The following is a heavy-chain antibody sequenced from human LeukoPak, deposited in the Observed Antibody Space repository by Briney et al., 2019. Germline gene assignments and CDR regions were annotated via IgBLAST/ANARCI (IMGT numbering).Heavy chain of an antibody. Sequence: GASVKVSCKASGYTFTGYYMHWVRQAPGQGLEWMGWINPNSGGTNYAHKFQGRVTMTRDTPISTAYMELSRLRSDDTAVYYCGRDRPTRGGVRGHWFDPWGQGTLVTVSS. J-gene: IGHJ5*02. V-gene: IGHV1-2*02. CDR2: INPNSGGT. D-gene: IGHD3-3*01. CDR1: GYTFTGYY. CDR3: GRDRPTRGGVRGHWFDP.